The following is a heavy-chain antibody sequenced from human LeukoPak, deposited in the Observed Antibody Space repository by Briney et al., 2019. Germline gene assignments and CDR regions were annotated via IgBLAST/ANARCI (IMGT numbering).Heavy chain of an antibody. D-gene: IGHD2-15*01. Sequence: GGSLRLSCAASGLTFSNYAMSWVRQSPGKDLEWVSAIGGSGTTTYYADSVKGRFTISRDNSKNVPYLQMNSLRAEDTALYYCAKAEYCGGGNCLKFDSWGQGTLVTVSS. V-gene: IGHV3-23*01. J-gene: IGHJ4*02. CDR3: AKAEYCGGGNCLKFDS. CDR2: IGGSGTTT. CDR1: GLTFSNYA.